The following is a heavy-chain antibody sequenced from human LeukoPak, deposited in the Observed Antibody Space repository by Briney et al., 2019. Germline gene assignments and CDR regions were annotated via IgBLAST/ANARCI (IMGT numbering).Heavy chain of an antibody. CDR2: IYYSGST. D-gene: IGHD1-26*01. CDR1: GGSISSSSYY. J-gene: IGHJ4*02. Sequence: SETLSLTCTVSGGSISSSSYYWGWIRQPPGKGLEWIGSIYYSGSTYYNPSLKSRVTISVDTSKNQFSLKLSSVTAADTAVYYCAREGMATISGDYWGQGTLVTASS. V-gene: IGHV4-39*01. CDR3: AREGMATISGDY.